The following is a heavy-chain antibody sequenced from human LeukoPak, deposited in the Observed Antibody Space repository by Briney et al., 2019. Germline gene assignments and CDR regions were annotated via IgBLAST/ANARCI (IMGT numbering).Heavy chain of an antibody. CDR2: IYYSGST. CDR3: ARHLYSHDYDY. D-gene: IGHD5-18*01. Sequence: PSETLSLTCTVSGGSISSYYWSWIRQPPGKGLEWIGYIYYSGSTNYNPSLKSRVTISVDTSKNQFSLKLSSVTAADTAVCYCARHLYSHDYDYWGQGILVTVSS. V-gene: IGHV4-59*08. CDR1: GGSISSYY. J-gene: IGHJ4*02.